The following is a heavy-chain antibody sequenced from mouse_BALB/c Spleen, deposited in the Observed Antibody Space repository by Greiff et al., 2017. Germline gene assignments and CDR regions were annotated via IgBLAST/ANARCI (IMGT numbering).Heavy chain of an antibody. CDR3: ARDFRTMMDY. V-gene: IGHV3-6*02. CDR1: GYSITSGYY. J-gene: IGHJ4*01. CDR2: ISYDGSN. D-gene: IGHD1-1*02. Sequence: EVKLQESGPGLVKPSQSLSLTCSVTGYSITSGYYWNWIRQFPGNKLEWMGYISYDGSNNYNPSLKNRISITRDTSKNQFFLKLNSVTTEDTATYYCARDFRTMMDYWGQGTSVTVSS.